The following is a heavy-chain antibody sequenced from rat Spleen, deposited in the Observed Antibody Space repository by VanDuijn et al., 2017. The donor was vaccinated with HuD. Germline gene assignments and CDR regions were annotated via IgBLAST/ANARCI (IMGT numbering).Heavy chain of an antibody. V-gene: IGHV5S23*01. CDR1: GFTYSDYV. CDR3: ARHRNYGGYPFDY. Sequence: EVQLVESGGGLVQPGRSLKLSCAASGFTYSDYVMAWVRQAPTKGLEWVASISTGGGNTYYRDSVKGRFTLSRDNARGTLYLQMDSLRSEDTATYYCARHRNYGGYPFDYWGQGVMVTVSS. J-gene: IGHJ2*01. CDR2: ISTGGGNT. D-gene: IGHD1-11*01.